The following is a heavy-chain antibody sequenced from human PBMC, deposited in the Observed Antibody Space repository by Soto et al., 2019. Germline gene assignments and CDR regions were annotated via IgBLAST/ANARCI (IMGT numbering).Heavy chain of an antibody. CDR3: ARRGDFWSGYYNWFDP. V-gene: IGHV4-39*01. CDR1: GGSISSSSYY. D-gene: IGHD3-3*01. Sequence: SETLSLTCTVSGGSISSSSYYWGWIRQPPGKGLEWIGSIYYSGSTYYNPSLKSRVTISVDTSKNQFSLKLSSVTAADTAVYYCARRGDFWSGYYNWFDPWGQGTLVTVSS. J-gene: IGHJ5*02. CDR2: IYYSGST.